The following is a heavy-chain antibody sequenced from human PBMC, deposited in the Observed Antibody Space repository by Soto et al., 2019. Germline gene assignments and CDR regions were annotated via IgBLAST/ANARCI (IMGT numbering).Heavy chain of an antibody. D-gene: IGHD1-1*01. CDR1: GFTFSSYG. CDR3: AKDPGYNWNDVGGQYWFDP. CDR2: ISYDGSNK. Sequence: GGSLRLSCAASGFTFSSYGMHWVRQAPGKGLEWVAVISYDGSNKYYADSVKGRFTISRDNSKNTLYLQMNSLRAEDTAVYYCAKDPGYNWNDVGGQYWFDPWGQGTLVTVSS. J-gene: IGHJ5*02. V-gene: IGHV3-30*18.